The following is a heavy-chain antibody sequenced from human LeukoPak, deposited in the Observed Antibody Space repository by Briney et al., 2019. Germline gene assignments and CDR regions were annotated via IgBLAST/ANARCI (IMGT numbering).Heavy chain of an antibody. V-gene: IGHV4-34*01. J-gene: IGHJ4*02. CDR2: INHSGST. D-gene: IGHD3-22*01. CDR1: GGSFSGYY. CDR3: ARVSDYYDSSGYFDY. Sequence: SETLSLTCAVYGGSFSGYYWSWIRQPPGKGLEWIGEINHSGSTNYNPSLKSRVTISVDTSKNQFSLKLSSVTAADTAVYYCARVSDYYDSSGYFDYWGQGTLVTVSS.